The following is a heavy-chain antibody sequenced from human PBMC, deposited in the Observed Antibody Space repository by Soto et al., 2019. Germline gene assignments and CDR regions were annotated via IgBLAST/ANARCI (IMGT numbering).Heavy chain of an antibody. J-gene: IGHJ6*03. CDR1: GFTFSSYW. CDR2: IKQDGSEK. D-gene: IGHD2-2*01. Sequence: GGSLRLSCAASGFTFSSYWMSWLRQAPGKGLEWVANIKQDGSEKYYVDSVKGRFTISRDNAKNSLYLQMNSLRAEDTAVYYCARDQVPAAQEDYYYYMDVWGKGTTVTVSS. V-gene: IGHV3-7*01. CDR3: ARDQVPAAQEDYYYYMDV.